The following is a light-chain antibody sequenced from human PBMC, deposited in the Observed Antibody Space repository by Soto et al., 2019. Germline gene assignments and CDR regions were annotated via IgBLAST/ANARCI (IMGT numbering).Light chain of an antibody. V-gene: IGLV2-14*01. CDR1: SSDVGGYNY. CDR3: SSFTSNNTVL. J-gene: IGLJ2*01. Sequence: QSVLTQPASVSGSPGQSITISCTGTSSDVGGYNYVSWYQQHPGKAPKLMIYNVSNRPSGVSNRFSGSKSGNTASLTISGLQAEDEAHYYCSSFTSNNTVLFGGGTKLTV. CDR2: NVS.